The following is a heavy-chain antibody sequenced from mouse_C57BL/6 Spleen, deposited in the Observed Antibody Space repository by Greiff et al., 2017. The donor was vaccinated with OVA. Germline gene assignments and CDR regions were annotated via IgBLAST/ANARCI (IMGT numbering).Heavy chain of an antibody. CDR2: INPNNGGT. V-gene: IGHV1-26*01. J-gene: IGHJ3*01. D-gene: IGHD2-2*01. CDR3: ARSTMVTGAY. Sequence: VQLKQSGPELVKPGASVKISCKASGYTFTDYYMNWVKQSHGKSLEWIGDINPNNGGTSYNQKFKGKATLTVDKSSSTAYMELRSLTSEDSAVYYCARSTMVTGAYWGQGTLVTVSA. CDR1: GYTFTDYY.